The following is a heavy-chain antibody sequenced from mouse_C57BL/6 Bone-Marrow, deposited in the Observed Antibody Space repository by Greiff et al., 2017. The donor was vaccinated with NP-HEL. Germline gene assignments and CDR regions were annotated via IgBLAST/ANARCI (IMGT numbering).Heavy chain of an antibody. CDR1: GFTFSNYW. Sequence: EVQVVESGGGLVQPGGSMKLSCVASGFTFSNYWMNWVRQSPEKGLEWVAQIRLKSDNYATHYAESVKGRFTISRDDSKSSVYLQMNNLRAEDTGIYYCTGYGNYVGRFAYWGQGTLVTVSA. CDR3: TGYGNYVGRFAY. D-gene: IGHD2-10*02. V-gene: IGHV6-3*01. J-gene: IGHJ3*01. CDR2: IRLKSDNYAT.